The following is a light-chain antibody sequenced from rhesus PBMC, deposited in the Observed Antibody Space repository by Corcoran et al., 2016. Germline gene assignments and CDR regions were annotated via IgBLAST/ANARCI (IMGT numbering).Light chain of an antibody. CDR3: QHGYGTPYI. V-gene: IGKV1-25*01. J-gene: IGKJ2*01. CDR1: QGISNN. CDR2: KAS. Sequence: DIQMTQSPSSLSASVGDRVTITCQASQGISNNLARYQQKPGKVPKPLIYKASTLQSGVPSRLRGSGSGTDFPLTISGLQPEDFATYYCQHGYGTPYIFGQGTKVEIK.